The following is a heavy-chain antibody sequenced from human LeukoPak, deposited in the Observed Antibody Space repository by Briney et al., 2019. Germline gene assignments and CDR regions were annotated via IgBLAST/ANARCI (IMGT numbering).Heavy chain of an antibody. Sequence: PSETLSLTCAVYGGSFSGYYWSWIRQPPGKGLEWIGEINHSGSTNYNPSLKSRVTVSVDTSKNQFSLKLSSVTAADTAVYYCATGRGSGSYYRGYGMDVWGKGTMVTVSS. CDR1: GGSFSGYY. J-gene: IGHJ6*04. CDR3: ATGRGSGSYYRGYGMDV. D-gene: IGHD3-10*01. CDR2: INHSGST. V-gene: IGHV4-34*01.